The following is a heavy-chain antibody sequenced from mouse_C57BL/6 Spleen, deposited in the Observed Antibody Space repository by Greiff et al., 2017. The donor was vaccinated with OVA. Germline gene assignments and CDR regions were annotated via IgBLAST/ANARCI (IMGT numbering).Heavy chain of an antibody. D-gene: IGHD1-1*01. CDR2: IRLKSGNYAT. CDR1: GFTFSNYW. J-gene: IGHJ2*01. V-gene: IGHV6-3*01. CDR3: TGIDYYGSSLYFDY. Sequence: EVQRVESGGGLVQPGGSMKLSCVASGFTFSNYWMNWVRQSPEKGLEWVAQIRLKSGNYATHYAESVKGRFTISRDDSKSSVYLQMNNLRAEDTGIYYCTGIDYYGSSLYFDYWGQGTTLTVSS.